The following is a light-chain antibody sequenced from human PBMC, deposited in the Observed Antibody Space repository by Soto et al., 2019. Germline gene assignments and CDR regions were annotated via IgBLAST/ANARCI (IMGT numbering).Light chain of an antibody. CDR3: QQYSTYSRT. CDR2: DAS. J-gene: IGKJ4*01. CDR1: QSVSAW. V-gene: IGKV1-5*01. Sequence: DIQMTQSPSTLSASVGDRVTISCRASQSVSAWLAWYQQKPGNAPKLLISDASSLKSGVPSRFSGSGYGTEFTLTISSLQPEDFATYYCQQYSTYSRTFGGGTKVEIK.